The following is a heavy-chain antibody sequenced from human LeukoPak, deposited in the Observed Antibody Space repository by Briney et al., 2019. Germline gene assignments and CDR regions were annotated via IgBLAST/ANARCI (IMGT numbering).Heavy chain of an antibody. V-gene: IGHV1-2*02. CDR1: GYTFTGYY. CDR3: ARPLGRDNSDWYDY. CDR2: INPTSGGT. J-gene: IGHJ4*02. Sequence: AASVRVSCKASGYTFTGYYIHWVRQAPGQGLEWMGWINPTSGGTKYAQKFQGRVTMTRDTSISTAYMELSRLRADDTAVFYCARPLGRDNSDWYDYWGQGTLVTVSS. D-gene: IGHD6-19*01.